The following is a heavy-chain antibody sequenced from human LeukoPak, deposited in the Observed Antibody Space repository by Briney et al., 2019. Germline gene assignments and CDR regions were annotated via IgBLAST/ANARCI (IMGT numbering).Heavy chain of an antibody. J-gene: IGHJ5*02. V-gene: IGHV4-39*01. CDR1: GGSINSSDYY. D-gene: IGHD1-26*01. Sequence: SSETLSLTCTVSGGSINSSDYYWGWIRQPPGKGLEWIASIYYSGSTYHNPSLKSRVTISVDTSKNQLSLKLSSLTAADTAVYYCARHEYSGSYYGLSWFDPWGQGTLVTVSS. CDR2: IYYSGST. CDR3: ARHEYSGSYYGLSWFDP.